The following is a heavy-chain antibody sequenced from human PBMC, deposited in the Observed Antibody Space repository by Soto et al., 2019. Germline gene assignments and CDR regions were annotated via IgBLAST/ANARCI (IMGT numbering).Heavy chain of an antibody. Sequence: QVQLVESGGGVVQPGRSLRLSCAASGFTFSSYGMHWVRQAPGKGLEWVAVIWYDGSNKYYADSVKGRFTISRDNSKNTLYLQRNSLRAEDTAVYYWARWGIAAGDYWGQGTLVTVSS. CDR3: ARWGIAAGDY. CDR2: IWYDGSNK. V-gene: IGHV3-33*01. CDR1: GFTFSSYG. D-gene: IGHD6-13*01. J-gene: IGHJ4*02.